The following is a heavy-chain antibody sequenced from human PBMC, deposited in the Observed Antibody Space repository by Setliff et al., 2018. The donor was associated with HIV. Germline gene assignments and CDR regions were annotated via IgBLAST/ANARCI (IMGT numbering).Heavy chain of an antibody. V-gene: IGHV1-69*13. CDR1: GYIFTTYG. CDR2: IIPIFGTA. D-gene: IGHD3-9*01. CDR3: ARVRRNGQLRYFDI. Sequence: SVKVSCKASGYIFTTYGISWVRQAPGQGLEWMGGIIPIFGTANYAQKFQGRVTITADESTSTAYMELSGLRSEDTAVYYCARVRRNGQLRYFDIWGQGTMVTVSS. J-gene: IGHJ3*02.